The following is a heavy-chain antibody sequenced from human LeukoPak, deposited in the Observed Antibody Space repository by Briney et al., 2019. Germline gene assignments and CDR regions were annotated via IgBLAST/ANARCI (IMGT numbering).Heavy chain of an antibody. CDR2: IYSSGST. CDR1: GGSISDYF. J-gene: IGHJ4*02. D-gene: IGHD2-21*01. CDR3: ARGPYCGNDCYFDS. V-gene: IGHV4-4*07. Sequence: SETLSLTCTVSGGSISDYFWSWIRQPAGKGLQWIGRIYSSGSTLYNPSLKSRVTMSVDTSKNQFSLRLTSVTAADTAVYYCARGPYCGNDCYFDSWGRGTLFTVSS.